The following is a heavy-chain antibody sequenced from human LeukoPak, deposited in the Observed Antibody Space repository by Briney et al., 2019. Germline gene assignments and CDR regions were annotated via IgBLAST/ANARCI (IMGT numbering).Heavy chain of an antibody. CDR1: GYSISSGYH. V-gene: IGHV4-38-2*02. CDR2: IYYRGNA. Sequence: SETLSLTCAVSGYSISSGYHWAWIRQPPGKGPELIGSIYYRGNAYYNPSLKSRVTISLDTSKNQFSLKLSSVTAADTAVYYCARDMGYYGMDVWGKGTTVIVSS. D-gene: IGHD3-10*01. CDR3: ARDMGYYGMDV. J-gene: IGHJ6*04.